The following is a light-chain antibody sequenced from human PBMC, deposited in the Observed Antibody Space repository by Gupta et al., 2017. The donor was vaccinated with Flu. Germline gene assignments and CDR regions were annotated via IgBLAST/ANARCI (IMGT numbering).Light chain of an antibody. Sequence: SDIGTYNNVSWYQQHPGKAPNRILYEVSNRHSGISHRFSASKSVNTAYLTISGLQSDDEADYYCSAYGGSSSLGVFGGGTRLTVL. V-gene: IGLV2-14*01. CDR1: SDIGTYNN. J-gene: IGLJ3*02. CDR2: EVS. CDR3: SAYGGSSSLGV.